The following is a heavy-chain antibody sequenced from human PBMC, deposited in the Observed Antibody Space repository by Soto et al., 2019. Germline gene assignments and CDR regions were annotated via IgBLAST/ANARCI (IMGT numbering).Heavy chain of an antibody. J-gene: IGHJ4*02. V-gene: IGHV3-33*01. D-gene: IGHD5-18*01. CDR2: IWYDGSNK. Sequence: QVQLVESGGGVVQPGKSLRLSCTASGFTFSTYGRHWVRQAPGKGLEWVAVIWYDGSNKYHGDSLKGRFTISRDNSKNTLYLQMNNLRAEDTAVYFCGRDGALGDTAVVDSWGQGTLVTVSS. CDR1: GFTFSTYG. CDR3: GRDGALGDTAVVDS.